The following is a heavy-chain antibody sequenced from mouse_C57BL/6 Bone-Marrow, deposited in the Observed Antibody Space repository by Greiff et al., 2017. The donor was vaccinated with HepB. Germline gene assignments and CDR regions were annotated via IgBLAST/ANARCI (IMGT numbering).Heavy chain of an antibody. CDR1: GYTFTDYE. V-gene: IGHV1-15*01. CDR2: IDPETGGT. J-gene: IGHJ2*01. CDR3: TRSEGWVTTVVASYYFDF. Sequence: QVQLKESGAELVRPGASVTLSCKASGYTFTDYEMHWVKQTPVHGLEWIGAIDPETGGTAYNQKFKGKAILTADKSSSTAYMELRSLTSEDSAVYYCTRSEGWVTTVVASYYFDFWGQGTTLTVSS. D-gene: IGHD1-1*01.